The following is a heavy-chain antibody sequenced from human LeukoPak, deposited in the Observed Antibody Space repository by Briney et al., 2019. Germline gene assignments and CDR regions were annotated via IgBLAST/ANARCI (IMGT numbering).Heavy chain of an antibody. V-gene: IGHV3-23*01. J-gene: IGHJ6*03. Sequence: GGSLRLSCAASGFTFSDYAMSWVRQAPGKGLEWVSAISASGSSTYYADPVKGRFTISRDNSKNTLYLQMKSLRAEDTAVYYCGKGGAVSSKSITMIRGTRRYYYYMDVWGKGTTVTISS. D-gene: IGHD3-10*01. CDR2: ISASGSST. CDR3: GKGGAVSSKSITMIRGTRRYYYYMDV. CDR1: GFTFSDYA.